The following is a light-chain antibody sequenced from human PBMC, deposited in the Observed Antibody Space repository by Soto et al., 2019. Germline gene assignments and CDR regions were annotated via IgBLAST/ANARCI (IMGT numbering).Light chain of an antibody. CDR3: HQYDNWPRT. V-gene: IGKV3-15*01. J-gene: IGKJ1*01. CDR1: QSVSTY. CDR2: GAV. Sequence: ETVMTQSPATVSVSPGERVTLSCRASQSVSTYVSWYQQKPGQAPRLLIYGAVTRATGIPARFSGVASGTDFTLTISSLQSEDSAVYYCHQYDNWPRTFGQGTRMDIK.